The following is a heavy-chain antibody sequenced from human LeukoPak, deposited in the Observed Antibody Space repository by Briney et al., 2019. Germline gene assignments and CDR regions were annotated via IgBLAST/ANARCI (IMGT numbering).Heavy chain of an antibody. V-gene: IGHV3-53*01. CDR3: AGDFWSGYYLNY. J-gene: IGHJ4*02. Sequence: GGSLRLSCAASGFTVSSNYMSWVRQAPGKGLEWVSIIYSGGSTYYAGSVKGRFTISRDNSKNTLYLQMNSLRAGDTAVYYCAGDFWSGYYLNYWGQGTLVTVSS. D-gene: IGHD3-3*01. CDR1: GFTVSSNY. CDR2: IYSGGST.